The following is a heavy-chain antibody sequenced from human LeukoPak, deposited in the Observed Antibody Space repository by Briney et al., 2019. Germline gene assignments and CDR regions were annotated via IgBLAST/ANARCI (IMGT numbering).Heavy chain of an antibody. V-gene: IGHV1-2*02. CDR3: ARAIGQLQNLYYYYYYMDV. D-gene: IGHD6-6*01. Sequence: ASVKVSCKASGYTFSGYYMHWVRQAPGQGLEWMGWINPNSGGTNYAQKFQGRVTMTRDTSISTAYMELSRLRSDDTAVYFCARAIGQLQNLYYYYYYMDVWGKGTTVTVSS. CDR2: INPNSGGT. J-gene: IGHJ6*03. CDR1: GYTFSGYY.